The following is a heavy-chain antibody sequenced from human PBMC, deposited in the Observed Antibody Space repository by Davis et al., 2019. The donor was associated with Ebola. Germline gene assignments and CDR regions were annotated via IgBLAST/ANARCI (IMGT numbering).Heavy chain of an antibody. J-gene: IGHJ4*02. CDR1: GGSISRGNYY. CDR3: ARTYYYDSSFDY. D-gene: IGHD3-22*01. Sequence: MPSETLSLTCTVSGGSISRGNYYWGWIRQPPGKGLEWIGEINHSGSTNYNPSLKSRVTISVDTSKNQFSLKLSSVTAADTAVYYCARTYYYDSSFDYWGQGTLVTVSS. CDR2: INHSGST. V-gene: IGHV4-39*07.